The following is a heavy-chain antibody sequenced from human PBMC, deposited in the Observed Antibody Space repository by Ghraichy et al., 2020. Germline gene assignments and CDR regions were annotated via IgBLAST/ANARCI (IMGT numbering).Heavy chain of an antibody. D-gene: IGHD3-10*01. CDR3: SRLGGSETLEYYFNY. CDR1: GGSISNIGYY. V-gene: IGHV4-39*01. CDR2: VYYSGRT. Sequence: AGSLSLTCTVSGGSISNIGYYWGWIRQPPGKGLEWIGSVYYSGRTYYNSSLESRLTISTDTSKNQLSLRLRSVTATDTAVYYCSRLGGSETLEYYFNYWGQGTLVTVSS. J-gene: IGHJ4*02.